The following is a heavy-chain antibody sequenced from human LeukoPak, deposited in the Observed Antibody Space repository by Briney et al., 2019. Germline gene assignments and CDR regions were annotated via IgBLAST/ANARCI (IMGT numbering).Heavy chain of an antibody. CDR1: GFTFSSYA. V-gene: IGHV3-21*01. J-gene: IGHJ4*02. Sequence: PGGSLRLSCAASGFTFSSYAMHWVRQAPGKGLEWVSSISSSSSYIYYADSVKGRFTISRDNAKNSLYLQMNSLRAEDTAVYYCARDPIVVVVAASSYYFDYWGQGTLVTVSS. CDR3: ARDPIVVVVAASSYYFDY. CDR2: ISSSSSYI. D-gene: IGHD2-15*01.